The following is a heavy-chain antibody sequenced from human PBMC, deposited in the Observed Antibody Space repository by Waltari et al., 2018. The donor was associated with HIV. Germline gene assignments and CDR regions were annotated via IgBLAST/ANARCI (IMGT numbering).Heavy chain of an antibody. CDR3: APSGSGSSDY. D-gene: IGHD3-10*01. CDR1: GGTFRRST. J-gene: IGHJ4*02. CDR2: IIPILGIA. V-gene: IGHV1-69*02. Sequence: QVQLVQSGAEVKKPGSSVKVSWTASGGTFRRSTISWVRQAPGKGLGWMGRIIPILGIANYSQKFQGRVTITADKSTSTAYMALSSLRSEDTAVYYCAPSGSGSSDYWGQGTLVTVSS.